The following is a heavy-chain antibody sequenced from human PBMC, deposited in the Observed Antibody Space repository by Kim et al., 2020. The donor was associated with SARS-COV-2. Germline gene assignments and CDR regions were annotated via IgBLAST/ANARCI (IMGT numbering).Heavy chain of an antibody. J-gene: IGHJ6*02. CDR3: ARGAYDSSGSPSIRGMDV. CDR1: GGSFSGYY. V-gene: IGHV4-34*01. Sequence: TLSLTCAVYGGSFSGYYWSWIRQPPGKGLEWIGEINHSGSTNYNPSLKSRVTISVDTSKNQSSLKLSSVTAADTAVYYCARGAYDSSGSPSIRGMDVWGQGTTVTVSS. D-gene: IGHD3-22*01. CDR2: INHSGST.